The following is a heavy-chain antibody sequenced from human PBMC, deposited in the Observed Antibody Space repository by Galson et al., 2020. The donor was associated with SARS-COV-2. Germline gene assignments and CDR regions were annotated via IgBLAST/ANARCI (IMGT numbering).Heavy chain of an antibody. CDR3: ARAPITMIVVVDAFDI. J-gene: IGHJ3*02. CDR2: IYYSGST. CDR1: GGSISSGGYY. D-gene: IGHD3-22*01. V-gene: IGHV4-31*03. Sequence: ETSETSLTCTVSGGSISSGGYYWSWIRQHPGKGLEWIGYIYYSGSTYYNPSLKSRVTISVDTSKNQFSLKLSSVTAADTAVYYCARAPITMIVVVDAFDIWGQGTMVTVSS.